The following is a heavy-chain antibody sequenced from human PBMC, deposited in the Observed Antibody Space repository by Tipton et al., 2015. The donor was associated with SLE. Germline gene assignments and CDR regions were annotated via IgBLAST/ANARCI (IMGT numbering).Heavy chain of an antibody. V-gene: IGHV4-34*01. CDR2: INHSGST. D-gene: IGHD6-13*01. Sequence: GSLRLSCAVYGVSFSGYYWSWIRQPPGKGLEWIGEINHSGSTYYNPSLKSRVTISVDTSKNHFSLKLSSVTAADTAVYYCARDQAGYSSSWYFDYWGQGTLVTVSS. CDR1: GVSFSGYY. CDR3: ARDQAGYSSSWYFDY. J-gene: IGHJ4*02.